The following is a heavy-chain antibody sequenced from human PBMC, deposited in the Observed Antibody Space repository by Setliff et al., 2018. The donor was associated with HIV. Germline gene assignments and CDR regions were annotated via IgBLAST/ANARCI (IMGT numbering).Heavy chain of an antibody. CDR2: IHTTGST. CDR3: ARGEFYCGTDCYWSSFDY. CDR1: GDSISSGSYY. J-gene: IGHJ4*02. D-gene: IGHD2-21*02. Sequence: SETLSLTCSVSGDSISSGSYYWSWIRLPAGKGLEWIGQIHTTGSTNYNPSLKSRVTISIDTSKNQFSLRLSSVTAADTAVYYCARGEFYCGTDCYWSSFDYWGQGILVT. V-gene: IGHV4-61*09.